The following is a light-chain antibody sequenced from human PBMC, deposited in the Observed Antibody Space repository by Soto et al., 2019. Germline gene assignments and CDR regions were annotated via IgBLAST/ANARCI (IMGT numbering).Light chain of an antibody. Sequence: EVVLTQSPATLSLSPGDRATLSCRASQSVSRYLAWYQQKPGQAPRLLIYDTSNRATGIPARFSGSGSVIDFTLTISILGAEDVVVYYCQQRSHLLTFGGGAKVEIK. J-gene: IGKJ4*01. CDR1: QSVSRY. CDR3: QQRSHLLT. V-gene: IGKV3-11*01. CDR2: DTS.